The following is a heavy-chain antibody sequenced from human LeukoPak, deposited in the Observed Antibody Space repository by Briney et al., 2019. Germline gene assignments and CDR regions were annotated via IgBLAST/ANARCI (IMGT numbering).Heavy chain of an antibody. CDR2: IYYSGNT. D-gene: IGHD5/OR15-5a*01. Sequence: SETLSLTCTVSGGSISSGGYYWSWIRQHPGKGLEWIGYIYYSGNTYYNPSLKSRVTISVDTSKNQFSLKLSSVTAADTAVYYCASGQFLVSNDYWGQGILVTVSS. V-gene: IGHV4-31*03. CDR1: GGSISSGGYY. CDR3: ASGQFLVSNDY. J-gene: IGHJ4*02.